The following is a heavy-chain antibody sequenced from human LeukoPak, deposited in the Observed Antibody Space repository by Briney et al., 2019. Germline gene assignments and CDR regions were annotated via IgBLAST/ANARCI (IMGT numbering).Heavy chain of an antibody. Sequence: ASVKVSCKASGYTFTGYYMHWVRQATGQGREWMGWINPNSGGTNYAQKFQGRVTMARDTSISTAYMELSRLRFDDTAVYYCARHSGYYYDSSGKDYWGQGTLVTVSS. V-gene: IGHV1-2*02. J-gene: IGHJ4*02. CDR2: INPNSGGT. D-gene: IGHD3-22*01. CDR1: GYTFTGYY. CDR3: ARHSGYYYDSSGKDY.